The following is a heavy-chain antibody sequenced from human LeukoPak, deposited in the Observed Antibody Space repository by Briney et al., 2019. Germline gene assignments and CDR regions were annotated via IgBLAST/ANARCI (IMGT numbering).Heavy chain of an antibody. CDR2: ISSSGSTI. CDR3: ARDDRPLCPDL. CDR1: GFTFSDYY. Sequence: GGSLRLSCAASGFTFSDYYMSWIRQAPGKGLEWVSYISSSGSTIYYADSVKGRFTIFRDNAKNSLYLQMNSLRAEDTAVYYCARDDRPLCPDLWGQGTLVTVSS. V-gene: IGHV3-11*01. D-gene: IGHD3-10*02. J-gene: IGHJ4*02.